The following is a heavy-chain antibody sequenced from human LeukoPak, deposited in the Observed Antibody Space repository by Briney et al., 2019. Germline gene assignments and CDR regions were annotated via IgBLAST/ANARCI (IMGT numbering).Heavy chain of an antibody. CDR1: GFTFSTYW. Sequence: PGGSLRLSCAASGFTFSTYWMTWVRQAPGKGLEWVANIKQDGSEKYYVDSVKGRFTISRDNAKNSLNLQMNSLRAEDTAIYYCARDSADDSSGYYPFDYWGQGTQVSVSS. V-gene: IGHV3-7*01. CDR3: ARDSADDSSGYYPFDY. J-gene: IGHJ4*02. CDR2: IKQDGSEK. D-gene: IGHD3-22*01.